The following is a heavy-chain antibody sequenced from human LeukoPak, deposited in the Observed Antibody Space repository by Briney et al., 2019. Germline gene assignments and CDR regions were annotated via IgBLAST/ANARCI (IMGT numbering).Heavy chain of an antibody. Sequence: GESLKISCKGSGYSFTSYWIGWVRQMPGKGLEWMGIIYPGDSDTRYSPSFQGQVTISADKSISTAYLQWSSLKAPDTAMYYCARHHKYFDWFDNPGGGSYIDYWGQGTLVTVSS. CDR2: IYPGDSDT. CDR3: ARHHKYFDWFDNPGGGSYIDY. D-gene: IGHD3-9*01. J-gene: IGHJ4*02. V-gene: IGHV5-51*01. CDR1: GYSFTSYW.